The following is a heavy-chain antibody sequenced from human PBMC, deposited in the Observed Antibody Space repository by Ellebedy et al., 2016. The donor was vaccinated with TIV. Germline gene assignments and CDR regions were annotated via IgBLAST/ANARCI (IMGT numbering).Heavy chain of an antibody. Sequence: ASVKVSCKASGYTFTSYGFSWVRQAPGHGLEWMGWISGYNGDTNYAQKLQGRVTMTNDTSTSTAYMEMRSLRSDDTAVYYCAREVYSRAMDVWGQGTTVTVSS. CDR1: GYTFTSYG. CDR3: AREVYSRAMDV. D-gene: IGHD6-13*01. CDR2: ISGYNGDT. J-gene: IGHJ6*02. V-gene: IGHV1-18*01.